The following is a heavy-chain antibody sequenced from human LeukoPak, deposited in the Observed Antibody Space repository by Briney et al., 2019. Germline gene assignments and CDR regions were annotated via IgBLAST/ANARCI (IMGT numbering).Heavy chain of an antibody. Sequence: SETLSLTCTVSGGSISSSSYYWGWIRQPPGKGLEWIGSIYYSGSTSYNPSLKSRVTISVDTSKNQFSLKLSSVTAADTAVYYCARHEVVPAARYYYYGMDVWGQGTTVTVSS. CDR1: GGSISSSSYY. CDR2: IYYSGST. CDR3: ARHEVVPAARYYYYGMDV. V-gene: IGHV4-39*01. J-gene: IGHJ6*02. D-gene: IGHD2-2*01.